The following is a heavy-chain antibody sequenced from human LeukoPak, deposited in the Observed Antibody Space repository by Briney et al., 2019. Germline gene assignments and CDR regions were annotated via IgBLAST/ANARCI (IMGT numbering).Heavy chain of an antibody. J-gene: IGHJ4*02. Sequence: GGSLRLSCAASGFTFSSYWMHWVRQAPGKGLVWVSRINTDGSSTSYADSVKGRFTISRDNAKNTLYLQMNSLRAEDTAVYCCARVGEGGAYDFWSGYYPIDYWGQGTLVTVSS. D-gene: IGHD3-3*01. CDR3: ARVGEGGAYDFWSGYYPIDY. CDR2: INTDGSST. CDR1: GFTFSSYW. V-gene: IGHV3-74*01.